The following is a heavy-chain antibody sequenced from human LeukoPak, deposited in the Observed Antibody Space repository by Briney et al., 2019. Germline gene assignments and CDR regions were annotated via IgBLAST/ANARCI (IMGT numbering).Heavy chain of an antibody. J-gene: IGHJ4*02. V-gene: IGHV1-69*08. CDR2: IISVRDTA. D-gene: IGHD1-26*01. Sequence: SVKVSCKVSGGTFISYSLSWVRQAPGQGLEWMGRIISVRDTANYAQKFQGRVTITLDQSTSTTYMTLSGLRSEDSAMYYCARDPRGGSYYFDNWGQETLVTVSS. CDR1: GGTFISYS. CDR3: ARDPRGGSYYFDN.